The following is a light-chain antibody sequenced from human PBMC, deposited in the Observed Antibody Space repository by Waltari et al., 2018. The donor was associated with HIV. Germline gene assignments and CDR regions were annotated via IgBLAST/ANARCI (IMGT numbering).Light chain of an antibody. CDR2: DVN. V-gene: IGLV2-14*01. J-gene: IGLJ2*01. Sequence: QSALTQPASVSGSPGQSITISCTGTSSDVGGYNFVSWYQQPPGKAPKLMIYDVNNRPSGVSKRCSGSKYDNTASLTISGLQAEDEADYFCSSYTSSSTYVIFGGGTKLTVL. CDR1: SSDVGGYNF. CDR3: SSYTSSSTYVI.